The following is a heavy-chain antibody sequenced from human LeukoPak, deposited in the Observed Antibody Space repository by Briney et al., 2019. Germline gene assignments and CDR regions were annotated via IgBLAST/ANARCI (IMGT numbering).Heavy chain of an antibody. V-gene: IGHV1-2*02. D-gene: IGHD2-15*01. CDR1: GYTFTGHY. CDR2: INPNTGAT. Sequence: ASVKVSCKASGYTFTGHYLHWVRQAPGQGLEWMGWINPNTGATTYAQRFQGRVTLTRDTSISTAYMDLSRLRPDDTAVYYCASVGVVADYGLDVWGQGTTVTVSS. CDR3: ASVGVVADYGLDV. J-gene: IGHJ6*02.